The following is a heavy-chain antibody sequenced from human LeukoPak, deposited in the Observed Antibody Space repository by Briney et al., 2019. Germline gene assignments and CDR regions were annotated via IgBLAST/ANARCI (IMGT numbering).Heavy chain of an antibody. CDR3: ATSYDYYFFYMDV. CDR2: IHSSGST. CDR1: GASITSGSHY. V-gene: IGHV4-61*02. D-gene: IGHD2-21*01. Sequence: SQTQSLTCTVSGASITSGSHYWSWIRQPAGRGLEWIGRIHSSGSTIHNSSLKSRVTMSVDTSKNQFSLSLSSVTAADTAVYYCATSYDYYFFYMDVWGKGTTVTVSS. J-gene: IGHJ6*03.